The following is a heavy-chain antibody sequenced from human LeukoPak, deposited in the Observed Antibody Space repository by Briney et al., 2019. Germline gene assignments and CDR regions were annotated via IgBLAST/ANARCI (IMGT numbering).Heavy chain of an antibody. V-gene: IGHV3-11*06. CDR3: ARGALGMSGRIVDAFDI. CDR2: ISSSSSYI. D-gene: IGHD1-14*01. CDR1: GFTFSDYY. J-gene: IGHJ3*02. Sequence: GGSLRLSCAASGFTFSDYYMSWIRQAPGKGLEWVSSISSSSSYIYFVDSVKGRFTISRDNAKNSLYLQMNSLRAEDTAVYYCARGALGMSGRIVDAFDIWGQGTRVTVSS.